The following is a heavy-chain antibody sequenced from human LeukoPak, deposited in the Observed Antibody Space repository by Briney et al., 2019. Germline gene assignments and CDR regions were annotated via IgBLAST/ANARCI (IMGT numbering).Heavy chain of an antibody. CDR1: GFTFDDYA. CDR2: ISWNSGSI. V-gene: IGHV3-9*01. J-gene: IGHJ4*02. D-gene: IGHD3-10*01. CDR3: AKDRDTMVRGLAGDY. Sequence: GGSLRLSCAASGFTFDDYAMHWVRQAPGKGLEWVSGISWNSGSIGYADSVKGRFTISRDNAKNSLYLQMNSLRAEDTAVYYCAKDRDTMVRGLAGDYWGQGTLVTVSS.